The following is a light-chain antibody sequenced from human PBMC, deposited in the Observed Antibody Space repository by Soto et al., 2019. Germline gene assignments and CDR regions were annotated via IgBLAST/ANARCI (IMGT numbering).Light chain of an antibody. V-gene: IGKV3-11*01. CDR1: QSIHRH. CDR3: PQRQSWPRT. J-gene: IGKJ1*01. Sequence: IVMTQSPATLSLSPGERATLSCRASQSIHRHLAWYRQKPGQAPRLLIYAASNRATGIPASVSGSGSETAVHLTISGGEPEDVAGYSCPQRQSWPRTFGQGTKVDIK. CDR2: AAS.